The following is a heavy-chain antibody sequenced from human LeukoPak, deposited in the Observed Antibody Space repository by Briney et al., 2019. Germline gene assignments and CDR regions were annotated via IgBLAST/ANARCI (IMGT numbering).Heavy chain of an antibody. CDR3: AKDASGPYYSLFDS. J-gene: IGHJ5*01. CDR2: IYNDGSNQ. D-gene: IGHD3-22*01. CDR1: GFTFSSYG. V-gene: IGHV3-33*06. Sequence: PGRSLRLSCAASGFTFSSYGMHWVRQAPGKGLEWVAVIYNDGSNQLYGDSVMGRFTISRDNSKSTLSLQMNSLSAEDTAVYYCAKDASGPYYSLFDSWGQGTLVIVSS.